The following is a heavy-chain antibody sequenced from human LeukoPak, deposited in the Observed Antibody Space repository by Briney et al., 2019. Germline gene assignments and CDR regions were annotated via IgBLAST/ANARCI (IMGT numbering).Heavy chain of an antibody. CDR1: GGSISSSNW. D-gene: IGHD6-19*01. J-gene: IGHJ5*02. CDR2: IYYSGST. CDR3: AREAVAGQFDP. V-gene: IGHV4-4*02. Sequence: SETLSLTCAVSGGSISSSNWWSWVRPPPGKGLEWIGSIYYSGSTYYNPSLKSRVTISVDTSKNQFSLKLSSVTAADTAVYYCAREAVAGQFDPWGQGTLVTVSS.